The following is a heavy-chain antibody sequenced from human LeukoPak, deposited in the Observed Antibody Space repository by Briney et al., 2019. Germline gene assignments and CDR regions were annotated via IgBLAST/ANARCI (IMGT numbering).Heavy chain of an antibody. CDR2: ISWNSGSI. Sequence: QAGGSLRLSCAASGFTFDDYAMHWVRQAPGKGLEWVSGISWNSGSIGYADSVKGRFTISRDNAKNSLYLQMNSLRAEDTALHYCAKGPPPLKLEPTFDYWGQGTLVTVSS. CDR1: GFTFDDYA. J-gene: IGHJ4*02. V-gene: IGHV3-9*01. CDR3: AKGPPPLKLEPTFDY. D-gene: IGHD1-1*01.